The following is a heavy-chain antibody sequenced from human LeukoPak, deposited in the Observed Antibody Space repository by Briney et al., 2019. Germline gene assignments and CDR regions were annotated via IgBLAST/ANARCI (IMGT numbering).Heavy chain of an antibody. Sequence: SETLSLTCAVYGGSLNGHYWSWIRQSPGKGLEWIGEGSDIGGTKFNPSLKSRVSISADTSKNQFSLKLTSMTAADTAVYYCARVPAPYAYDTSGYDSWGQGTLVTVSS. CDR2: GSDIGGT. D-gene: IGHD3-22*01. CDR3: ARVPAPYAYDTSGYDS. CDR1: GGSLNGHY. J-gene: IGHJ4*02. V-gene: IGHV4-34*01.